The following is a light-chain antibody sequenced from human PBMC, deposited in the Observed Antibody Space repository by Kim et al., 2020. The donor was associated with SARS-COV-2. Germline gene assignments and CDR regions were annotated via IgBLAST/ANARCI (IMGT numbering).Light chain of an antibody. V-gene: IGKV3-11*01. CDR1: QSVSIY. Sequence: LFPGERATLSCRASQSVSIYLAWYQQKPGQAPRLLIYDSSNRATGIPARFSGSGSGTDFTLTISSLEPEDFAVYYCQQRTNWPLTFGGGTKVDIK. CDR3: QQRTNWPLT. CDR2: DSS. J-gene: IGKJ4*01.